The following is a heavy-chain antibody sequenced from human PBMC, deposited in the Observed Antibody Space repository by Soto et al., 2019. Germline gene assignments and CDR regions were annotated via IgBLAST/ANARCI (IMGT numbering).Heavy chain of an antibody. D-gene: IGHD3-22*01. CDR3: ARGGYYDSSGSRNYYYYGMNV. J-gene: IGHJ6*02. V-gene: IGHV1-18*01. CDR1: GYTFTNFG. Sequence: ASVKVSCKASGYTFTNFGISWVRQAPGQGLEWMGWISAYNGNTNYAQKFQGRVTMTTDTSTSTAYMKVRSLRFDDTAVYFCARGGYYDSSGSRNYYYYGMNVWGQGTTVTVSS. CDR2: ISAYNGNT.